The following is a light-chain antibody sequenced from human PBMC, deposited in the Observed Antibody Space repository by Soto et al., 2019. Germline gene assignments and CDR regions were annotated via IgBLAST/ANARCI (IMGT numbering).Light chain of an antibody. V-gene: IGKV1-5*03. Sequence: DIPMTQSPSTLSASVGDRVTITCRASQSISTWLAWYQQKPGKAPNLLIYKAYNLQGGVPSRFRGSGSGTEFNSTISSLQTDDFASYYWEQYNTSALNVGGGTTVEIK. CDR3: EQYNTSALN. J-gene: IGKJ4*01. CDR1: QSISTW. CDR2: KAY.